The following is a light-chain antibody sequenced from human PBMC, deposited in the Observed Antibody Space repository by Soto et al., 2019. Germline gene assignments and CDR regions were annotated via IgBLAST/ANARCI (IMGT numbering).Light chain of an antibody. CDR2: AAS. CDR1: QSINTY. J-gene: IGKJ1*01. CDR3: QQSYRAPSA. Sequence: DIQMTQSPSSLSASVGDRVTISCRASQSINTYLNWYQQRPGKAPNLLIYAASILQSGVPSRFSAYGFGTDFTLFISNLQPEDSATYFCQQSYRAPSAFGQGTKVEF. V-gene: IGKV1-39*01.